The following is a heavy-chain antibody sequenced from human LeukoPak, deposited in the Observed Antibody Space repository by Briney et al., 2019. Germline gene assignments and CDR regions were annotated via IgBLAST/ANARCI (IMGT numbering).Heavy chain of an antibody. Sequence: GGSLRLSCAASGFTFSNHWMHWVRQAPGKGLVWVSRIDERGTNAMYADSVKGRFTISRDNSKNTLYLQMNSLRAEDTALYYCAKDGLYYDGSEHVYYFDSWGQGTLVTVSS. V-gene: IGHV3-74*03. D-gene: IGHD3-22*01. CDR2: IDERGTNA. CDR3: AKDGLYYDGSEHVYYFDS. J-gene: IGHJ4*02. CDR1: GFTFSNHW.